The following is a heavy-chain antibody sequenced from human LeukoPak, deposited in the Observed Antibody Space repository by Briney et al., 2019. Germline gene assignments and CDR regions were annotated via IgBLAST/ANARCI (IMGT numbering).Heavy chain of an antibody. D-gene: IGHD1-26*01. CDR2: ISSSSSYI. CDR3: ARDWGYSGSESAFDI. CDR1: GSTFSSYS. J-gene: IGHJ3*02. V-gene: IGHV3-21*04. Sequence: PGGSLRLSCAASGSTFSSYSMNWVRQAPGKGLEWVSSISSSSSYIYYADSVKGRFTIFRDNAKNSLYLQMNSLRAEDTAVYYCARDWGYSGSESAFDIWGQGTMVTVSS.